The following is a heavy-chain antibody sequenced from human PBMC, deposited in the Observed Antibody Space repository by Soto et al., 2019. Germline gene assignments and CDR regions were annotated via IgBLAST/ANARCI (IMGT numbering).Heavy chain of an antibody. CDR2: IWYDGSNK. CDR1: GFTFSSYG. Sequence: GGSLRLSCAASGFTFSSYGMHWVRQAPGKGLEWVAVIWYDGSNKYYADSVKGRFTISRDNSKNTLYLQMNSLRAEDTAVYYCARGGYCSGGSCYYVPDAFDIWGQGTMVTVSS. V-gene: IGHV3-33*01. J-gene: IGHJ3*02. CDR3: ARGGYCSGGSCYYVPDAFDI. D-gene: IGHD2-15*01.